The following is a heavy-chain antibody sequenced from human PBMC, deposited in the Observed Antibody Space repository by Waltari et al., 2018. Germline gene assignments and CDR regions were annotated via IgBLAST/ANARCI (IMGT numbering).Heavy chain of an antibody. J-gene: IGHJ6*02. Sequence: EVQLLESGGGLVQPGGSLRLSCAASGFTFSSYAMSWVRQSPGKGLEWVSAISGSGGSTYYADSVKGRFTIARDNSKNTLYLQMNSLRAEDTAVYYCARERVSGPPHSGYYGMDVWGQGTTVTVSS. D-gene: IGHD3-3*01. V-gene: IGHV3-23*01. CDR1: GFTFSSYA. CDR2: ISGSGGST. CDR3: ARERVSGPPHSGYYGMDV.